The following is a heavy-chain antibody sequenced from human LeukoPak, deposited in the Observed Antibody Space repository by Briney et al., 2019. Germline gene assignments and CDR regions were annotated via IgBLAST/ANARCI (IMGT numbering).Heavy chain of an antibody. CDR3: AKNNYYDILTGYYEGYYFDY. Sequence: GSLRLSCAASGFTFSSYAMSWVRQAPGKGLEWVSTISGSGGSTYYADSVKGRFTISRDNSKNTLYLQMNSLRAEDTAVYYCAKNNYYDILTGYYEGYYFDYWGQGTLVTVSS. J-gene: IGHJ4*02. D-gene: IGHD3-9*01. CDR2: ISGSGGST. V-gene: IGHV3-23*01. CDR1: GFTFSSYA.